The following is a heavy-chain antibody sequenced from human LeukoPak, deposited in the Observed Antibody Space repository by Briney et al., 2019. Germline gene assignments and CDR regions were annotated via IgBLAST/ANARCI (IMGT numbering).Heavy chain of an antibody. Sequence: SETLSLTCAVSGCSVSSGNYYWSWIRQPPGKGLEWIGYIFYSGSTKYNPSLHSRVTILRDTSKNQFSLKMTSVTAADTAVYYCSRSEGVYYVSGSSGTYYPHWFDPWGQVTLVIVSS. D-gene: IGHD3-10*01. CDR1: GCSVSSGNYY. V-gene: IGHV4-61*01. J-gene: IGHJ5*02. CDR2: IFYSGST. CDR3: SRSEGVYYVSGSSGTYYPHWFDP.